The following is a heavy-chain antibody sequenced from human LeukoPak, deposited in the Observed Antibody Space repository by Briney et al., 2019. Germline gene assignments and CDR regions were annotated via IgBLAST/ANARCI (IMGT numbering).Heavy chain of an antibody. CDR1: GFTFSSYW. Sequence: PGGSLRLSCAASGFTFSSYWMSWVRQAPGQGLEWVANIKQDGSEKFYVDSVKGRFTISRDNAKNSLYLQMNSLRAEDTAVYYCAREGIVVVTDPYWYFDLWGRGTLVTVSS. D-gene: IGHD2-21*02. CDR2: IKQDGSEK. CDR3: AREGIVVVTDPYWYFDL. J-gene: IGHJ2*01. V-gene: IGHV3-7*05.